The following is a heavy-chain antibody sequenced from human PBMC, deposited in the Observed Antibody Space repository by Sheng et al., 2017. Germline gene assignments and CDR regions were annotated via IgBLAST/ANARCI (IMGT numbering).Heavy chain of an antibody. CDR3: ARDRITMLRGRAAGWYFDL. CDR2: IYSGGST. Sequence: EVQLVESGGGLIQPGGSLRLSCAASGFTVSSNYMSWVRQAPGKGLEWVSVIYSGGSTYYADSVKGRFTISRDNSKNALYLQMNSLRAEDTAVYYCARDRITMLRGRAAGWYFDLWGRGTLVTV. D-gene: IGHD3-10*01. CDR1: GFTVSSNY. V-gene: IGHV3-53*01. J-gene: IGHJ2*01.